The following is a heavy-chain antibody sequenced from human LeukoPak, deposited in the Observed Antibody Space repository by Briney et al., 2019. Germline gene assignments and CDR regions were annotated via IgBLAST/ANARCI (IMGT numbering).Heavy chain of an antibody. Sequence: PGGSLRLSRAASGFTFSSYGMHWVRQAPGKGLEWVAVIWYDGSNKYYADSVKGRFTISRDNSKNTLYLQMNSLRAEDTAVYYCARGYRYYDFWSGYGMDVWGQGTTVTVSS. J-gene: IGHJ6*02. CDR2: IWYDGSNK. V-gene: IGHV3-33*01. D-gene: IGHD3-3*01. CDR3: ARGYRYYDFWSGYGMDV. CDR1: GFTFSSYG.